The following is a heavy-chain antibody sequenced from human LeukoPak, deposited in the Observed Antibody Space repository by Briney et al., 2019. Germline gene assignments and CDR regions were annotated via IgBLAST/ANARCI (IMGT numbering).Heavy chain of an antibody. Sequence: ASVKVSCKASGYTFTGYYMHWVRQAPGQGLEWMGWINPNSGGTNYAQKFQGRVTMTRDTSISTDYMELSRLRSDDTAVYYCARTGYSGYDPTRQNWLDPWGQGTLVTVSS. D-gene: IGHD5-12*01. CDR1: GYTFTGYY. J-gene: IGHJ5*02. CDR2: INPNSGGT. CDR3: ARTGYSGYDPTRQNWLDP. V-gene: IGHV1-2*02.